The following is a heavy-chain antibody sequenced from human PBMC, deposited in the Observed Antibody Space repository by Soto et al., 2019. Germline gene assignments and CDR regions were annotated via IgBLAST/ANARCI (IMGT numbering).Heavy chain of an antibody. CDR1: GFTFSSYG. D-gene: IGHD3-9*01. Sequence: GGSLRLSCAASGFTFSSYGMHWVRQAPGKGLEWVAVIWYDGSNKYYADSVKGRFTISRDNSKNTLYLQMNSLRAEDTAVYYCARDALKPYDILTLNPDNWFDPWGQGTQVTVSS. CDR2: IWYDGSNK. CDR3: ARDALKPYDILTLNPDNWFDP. V-gene: IGHV3-30*19. J-gene: IGHJ5*02.